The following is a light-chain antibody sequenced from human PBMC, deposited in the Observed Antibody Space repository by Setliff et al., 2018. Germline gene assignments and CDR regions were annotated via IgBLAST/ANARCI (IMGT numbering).Light chain of an antibody. V-gene: IGLV2-14*03. Sequence: QSALTQPASVSGSPEQSITISCTGTSSDVGGYNYVSWYQQHPGKAPKLMIYDVSNRPSGVSNRFSGSKSGNTASLTISGLQAEDEADYYCSSYTGTYVFGSGTKVTVL. J-gene: IGLJ1*01. CDR2: DVS. CDR3: SSYTGTYV. CDR1: SSDVGGYNY.